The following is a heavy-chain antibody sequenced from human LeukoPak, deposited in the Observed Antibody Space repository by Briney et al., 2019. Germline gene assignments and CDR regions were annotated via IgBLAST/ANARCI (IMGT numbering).Heavy chain of an antibody. J-gene: IGHJ4*02. D-gene: IGHD3-22*01. CDR1: GFTFSSYA. CDR3: AKGDDSSGYYEGLIDY. CDR2: ISGSGGST. Sequence: GGSLRLSCAASGFTFSSYAMSWVRQAPGKGLEWVSAISGSGGSTYYADSVKGRFTISRDNSKNTLYLQMNSLRAEDTAVYYCAKGDDSSGYYEGLIDYWGQGTLVTVSS. V-gene: IGHV3-23*01.